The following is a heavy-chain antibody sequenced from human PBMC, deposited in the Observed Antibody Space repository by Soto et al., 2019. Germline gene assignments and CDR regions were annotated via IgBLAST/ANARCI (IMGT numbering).Heavy chain of an antibody. Sequence: EVQLVESGGGLVQPGGSLRLSCAASGFIFSTYWMGWVRQAPGKGLEWVANIEEDGNKKYYAESVKGRFAISRDNAKKSLYLEMNSLRAEDTAVYYCARAGYSDYWGQGVLVTVSS. CDR3: ARAGYSDY. J-gene: IGHJ4*02. CDR2: IEEDGNKK. CDR1: GFIFSTYW. V-gene: IGHV3-7*03.